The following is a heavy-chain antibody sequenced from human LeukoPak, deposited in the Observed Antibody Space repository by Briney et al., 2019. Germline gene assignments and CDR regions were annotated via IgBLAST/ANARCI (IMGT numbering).Heavy chain of an antibody. Sequence: GGSLRLSCAPSGFTFSSYAMSCVRQPPGKGLEWVSGISGSGGNTYYSASVKGRFTISRDNSKSTLYLQMNSLRTEYTALYYCAKNVAYGGNSQPHYWGRGILVTVSS. CDR3: AKNVAYGGNSQPHY. D-gene: IGHD4-23*01. CDR1: GFTFSSYA. V-gene: IGHV3-23*01. CDR2: ISGSGGNT. J-gene: IGHJ4*02.